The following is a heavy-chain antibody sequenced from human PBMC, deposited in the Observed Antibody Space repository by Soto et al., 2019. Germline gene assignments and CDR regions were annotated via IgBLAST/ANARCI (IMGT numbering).Heavy chain of an antibody. Sequence: GPTLVNPTETLTLTCTVSGFSLSNARMGVSWIRQPPGKALEWLAHIFSNDEKSYSTSLKSRLTISEDTSKSQVVLTMTNMDPVETATDYCAHRPEYILTGYDTPYYYSYYGMDVWGQGTSVTVAS. D-gene: IGHD3-9*01. CDR1: GFSLSNARMG. J-gene: IGHJ6*02. CDR3: AHRPEYILTGYDTPYYYSYYGMDV. V-gene: IGHV2-26*01. CDR2: IFSNDEK.